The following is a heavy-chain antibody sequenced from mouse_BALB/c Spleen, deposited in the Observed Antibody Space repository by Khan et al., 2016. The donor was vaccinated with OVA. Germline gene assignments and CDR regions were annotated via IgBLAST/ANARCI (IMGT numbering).Heavy chain of an antibody. CDR3: ARDYYGTSWYFDV. CDR2: IRYDGSN. CDR1: GYSITSGYY. V-gene: IGHV3-6*02. Sequence: EVQLQVSGPGLVKPSQSLSLTCSVTGYSITSGYYWNWIRQFPGNKLEWMDYIRYDGSNNYNPSLKNRISITRDTSKNQFFLKLNSVTTEDTATYYCARDYYGTSWYFDVWGAGTTVTVSS. D-gene: IGHD1-1*01. J-gene: IGHJ1*01.